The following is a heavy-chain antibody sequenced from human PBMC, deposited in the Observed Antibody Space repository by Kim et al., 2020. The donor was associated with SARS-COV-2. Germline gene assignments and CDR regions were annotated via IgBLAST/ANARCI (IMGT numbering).Heavy chain of an antibody. CDR3: ARGERRYYGSGSYYFWFDP. J-gene: IGHJ5*02. V-gene: IGHV4-34*01. CDR2: INHSGST. CDR1: GGSFSGYY. Sequence: SETLSLTCAVYGGSFSGYYWSWIRQPPGKGLEWIGEINHSGSTNYNPSLKSRVTISVDTSKNQFSLKLSSVTAADTAVYYCARGERRYYGSGSYYFWFDPWGQGTLVTVSS. D-gene: IGHD3-10*01.